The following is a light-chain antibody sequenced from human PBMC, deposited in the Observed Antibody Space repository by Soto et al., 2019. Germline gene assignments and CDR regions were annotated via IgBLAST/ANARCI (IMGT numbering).Light chain of an antibody. Sequence: DIHMTQSPSSLSASVGDGVTITCRASESVSRFLNWYQQKPGKAPKLLIYKASNLESGVPSRFSGSGSGTEFTLTISSLQPDDYATYYCQQYIDYFTFGGGTTVEIK. V-gene: IGKV1-5*03. CDR1: ESVSRF. CDR3: QQYIDYFT. J-gene: IGKJ4*01. CDR2: KAS.